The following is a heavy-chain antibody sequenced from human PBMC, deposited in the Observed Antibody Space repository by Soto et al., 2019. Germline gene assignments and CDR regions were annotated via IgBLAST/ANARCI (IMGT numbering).Heavy chain of an antibody. CDR3: ATPGSGSSEYYFDY. D-gene: IGHD3-10*01. Sequence: PSETLSLNCTVSGGSICSGDYYRSWIRQPPGKGLEWIGYIYYSGSTYYNPSLKSRVTISVDTSKNQFSLKLSSVTAADTAVYYCATPGSGSSEYYFDYWGQGTLVTVSS. V-gene: IGHV4-30-4*01. CDR1: GGSICSGDYY. J-gene: IGHJ4*02. CDR2: IYYSGST.